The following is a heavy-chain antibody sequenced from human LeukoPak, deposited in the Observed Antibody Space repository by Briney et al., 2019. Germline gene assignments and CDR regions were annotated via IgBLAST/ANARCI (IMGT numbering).Heavy chain of an antibody. CDR3: ARIGDGYGDYFDY. CDR2: IKPDGSAT. CDR1: GFTLRSER. Sequence: GGSLRLSCAASGFTLRSERMSWLRQTPEKGLEWVANIKPDGSATAYVDSVKGRFTISRDNAKNSLFLQMNSLRPEDTAVYYCARIGDGYGDYFDYWGQGTLVTVSS. J-gene: IGHJ4*02. D-gene: IGHD5-24*01. V-gene: IGHV3-7*01.